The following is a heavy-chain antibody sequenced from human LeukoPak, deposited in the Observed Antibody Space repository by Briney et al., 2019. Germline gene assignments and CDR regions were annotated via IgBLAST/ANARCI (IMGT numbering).Heavy chain of an antibody. D-gene: IGHD5-18*01. CDR2: IWYNGRNE. J-gene: IGHJ4*02. Sequence: PGGSLRLSCAASGFTFSSYAMSWVRQAPGKGLEWVAVIWYNGRNEYYADSVKGRVTISRDNSKNTLFLQMNSLKVEDTAVYYCAQGGGYSYGMGRIDYWGRGTLVTVSS. CDR3: AQGGGYSYGMGRIDY. CDR1: GFTFSSYA. V-gene: IGHV3-33*08.